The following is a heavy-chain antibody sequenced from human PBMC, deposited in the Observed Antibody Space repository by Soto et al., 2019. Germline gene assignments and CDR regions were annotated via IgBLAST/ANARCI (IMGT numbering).Heavy chain of an antibody. CDR1: GGSIGTYY. D-gene: IGHD6-19*01. J-gene: IGHJ4*02. V-gene: IGHV4-59*01. Sequence: SETLSLTCTVSGGSIGTYYWSWIRQPPGKGLEWIGYIYHSGGTNYNPPLRSRVTISVDTSKNQFYLNLTSVTAADTAVYFCARGKDWLIPYYFHFWGQGTLVTGS. CDR3: ARGKDWLIPYYFHF. CDR2: IYHSGGT.